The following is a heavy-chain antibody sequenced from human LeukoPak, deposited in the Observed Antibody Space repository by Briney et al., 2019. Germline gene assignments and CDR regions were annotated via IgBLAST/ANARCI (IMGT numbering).Heavy chain of an antibody. CDR1: GFTFSSYA. V-gene: IGHV3-13*01. J-gene: IGHJ4*02. D-gene: IGHD1-26*01. Sequence: GGSLRLSCAASGFTFSSYAMHWVRQPIGKGLEWVSALGIAGDTFYPGSVKGRFTISRENAKNSLYLQMNSLRAEDTAMYYCARQKQSHGNFDYWGQGTLVTVSS. CDR3: ARQKQSHGNFDY. CDR2: LGIAGDT.